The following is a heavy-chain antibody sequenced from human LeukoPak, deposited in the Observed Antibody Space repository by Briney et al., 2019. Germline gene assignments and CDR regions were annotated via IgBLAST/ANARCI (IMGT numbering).Heavy chain of an antibody. Sequence: SETLSLTCTVSGGSISSGGYYWSWIRQHPGKGLEWTGYIYYSGSTYYNPSLKSRVTISVDTSKNQFSLKLSSVTAADTAVYYCARASRLLWFGDPRQDAFDIWGQGTMVTVSS. J-gene: IGHJ3*02. CDR2: IYYSGST. V-gene: IGHV4-31*03. CDR3: ARASRLLWFGDPRQDAFDI. D-gene: IGHD3-10*01. CDR1: GGSISSGGYY.